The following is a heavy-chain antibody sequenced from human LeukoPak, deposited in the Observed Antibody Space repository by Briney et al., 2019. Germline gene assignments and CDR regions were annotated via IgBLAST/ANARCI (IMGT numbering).Heavy chain of an antibody. J-gene: IGHJ4*02. V-gene: IGHV4-61*01. CDR2: IYYSGTT. D-gene: IGHD3-10*01. CDR3: ARDSSLSHSYYYGSGSYYNRLGYFDY. Sequence: PSETLSLTCTVSGGSISSNSYYWGWIRQPPGKGLEWIGYIYYSGTTHYNPSLRSRVTISVDTSKNQFSLKLSSVTAADTAVYYCARDSSLSHSYYYGSGSYYNRLGYFDYWGQGTLVTVSS. CDR1: GGSISSNSYY.